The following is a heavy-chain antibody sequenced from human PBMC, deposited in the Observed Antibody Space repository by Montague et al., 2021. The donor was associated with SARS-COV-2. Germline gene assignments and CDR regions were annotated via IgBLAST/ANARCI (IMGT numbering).Heavy chain of an antibody. Sequence: SETLSLTCAVYGGSLSGYYWSWIRQPPGKGLEWIGEINQSGSTNYNPSLKSRVTLSVDTSKKQFSLKLSSLTAADTAVYYCAGVAGGYYHDSSAYFDYWGQGSLVTVSS. D-gene: IGHD3-22*01. CDR3: AGVAGGYYHDSSAYFDY. J-gene: IGHJ4*02. CDR1: GGSLSGYY. CDR2: INQSGST. V-gene: IGHV4-34*01.